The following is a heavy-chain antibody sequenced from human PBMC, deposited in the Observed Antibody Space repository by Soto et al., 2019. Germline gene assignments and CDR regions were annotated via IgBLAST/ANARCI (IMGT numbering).Heavy chain of an antibody. V-gene: IGHV1-69*05. CDR1: GGTFSSYA. D-gene: IGHD3-16*01. CDR3: AREGVRGMDV. Sequence: GASVKVSCKASGGTFSSYAISWVRQAPGQGLELMGGIIPIFGTANYAQKFQGRVTMTRNTSISTAYMELSSLRSEDTAVYYCAREGVRGMDVWGQGTTVTVSS. J-gene: IGHJ6*02. CDR2: IIPIFGTA.